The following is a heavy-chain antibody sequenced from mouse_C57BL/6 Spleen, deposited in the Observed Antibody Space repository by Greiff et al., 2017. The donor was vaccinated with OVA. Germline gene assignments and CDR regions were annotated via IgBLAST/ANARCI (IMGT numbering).Heavy chain of an antibody. J-gene: IGHJ2*01. CDR3: AKNYYGSSLYFDD. D-gene: IGHD1-1*01. CDR1: GYSFTDYN. CDR2: INPNYGTT. Sequence: VQLKQSGPELVKPGASVKISCKASGYSFTDYNMNWVKQSNGKSLEWIGVINPNYGTTSYNQKFKGKATLTVDQSSSTAYMQLNSLTSEDSTVYYCAKNYYGSSLYFDDWGKGTTLTVSS. V-gene: IGHV1-39*01.